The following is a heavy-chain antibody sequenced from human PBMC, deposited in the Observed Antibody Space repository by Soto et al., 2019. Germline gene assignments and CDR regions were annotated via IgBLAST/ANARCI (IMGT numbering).Heavy chain of an antibody. CDR1: GFTFSNYA. Sequence: EVQLLESGGDLVQPGGSLRLVCAASGFTFSNYAMRWVRQAPGQGLEWVSSIGPSGNTYYSDAVKGRFTISRDISKNTLFLQMDSLRAEDTATYYCAKRLHNSYGAVMDVWGQGTRVTVSS. CDR3: AKRLHNSYGAVMDV. V-gene: IGHV3-23*01. CDR2: IGPSGNT. D-gene: IGHD1-1*01. J-gene: IGHJ6*02.